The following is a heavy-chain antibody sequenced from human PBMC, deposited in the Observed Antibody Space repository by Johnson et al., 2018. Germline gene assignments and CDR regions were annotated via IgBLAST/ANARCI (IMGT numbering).Heavy chain of an antibody. CDR3: AREAYSSGRAGIFAI. V-gene: IGHV3-30-3*01. CDR1: GVTLSNCI. J-gene: IGHJ3*02. Sequence: QVQLVESGGGVVQPGTSLRLSCGVSGVTLSNCIMHWVRQAPGKGLEWVALISHDEIDKQYGDSAKDRFTISRDISKNTVYLQMNSLGVEDTAVYYCAREAYSSGRAGIFAIWGQGTMVTVSS. CDR2: ISHDEIDK. D-gene: IGHD3-22*01.